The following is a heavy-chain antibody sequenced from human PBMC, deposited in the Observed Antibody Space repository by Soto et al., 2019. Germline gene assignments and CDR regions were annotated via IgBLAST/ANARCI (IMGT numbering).Heavy chain of an antibody. V-gene: IGHV1-18*01. CDR1: GYTFTSYG. J-gene: IGHJ6*02. CDR2: ISAYNGNT. Sequence: ASVKVSCKASGYTFTSYGISWVRQAPGQGLEWMGWISAYNGNTNYAQKLQGRVTMTTDTSTSTAYMELRSLRSEDTAVYYCARALAAAAPRDGMDVWGQGTTVTVSS. D-gene: IGHD6-13*01. CDR3: ARALAAAAPRDGMDV.